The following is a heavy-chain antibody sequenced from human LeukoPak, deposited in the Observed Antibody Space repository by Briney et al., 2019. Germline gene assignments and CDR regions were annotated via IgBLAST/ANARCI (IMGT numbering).Heavy chain of an antibody. V-gene: IGHV1-18*01. Sequence: GASVKVSCKASGYTFTSYGFSWVRQAPGQGLEWMGWVSAYNGNTNYAQKLQGRVTMTTDTSTSTAYMELRSLRSDDTAVYYCARDWLSRGSYFVDYFDYWGQGTLVTVSS. CDR3: ARDWLSRGSYFVDYFDY. CDR2: VSAYNGNT. J-gene: IGHJ4*02. D-gene: IGHD1-26*01. CDR1: GYTFTSYG.